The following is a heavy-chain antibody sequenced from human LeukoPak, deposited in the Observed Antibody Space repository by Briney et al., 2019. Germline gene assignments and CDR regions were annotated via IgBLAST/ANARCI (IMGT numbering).Heavy chain of an antibody. V-gene: IGHV1-3*03. J-gene: IGHJ4*02. CDR3: ARAGTVTTGDMID. Sequence: ASVKVSCKASGYDFTKYAVQWVRQAPGQRLEWMGWIDAGNGRTKYSQDFQGRVTITADESTSTAYMELSGLRSEDTAVYYCARAGTVTTGDMIDWGQGTLVTVSS. CDR2: IDAGNGRT. D-gene: IGHD4-17*01. CDR1: GYDFTKYA.